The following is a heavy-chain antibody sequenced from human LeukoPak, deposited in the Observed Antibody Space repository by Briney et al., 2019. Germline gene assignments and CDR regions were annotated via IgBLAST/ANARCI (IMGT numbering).Heavy chain of an antibody. Sequence: TGGSLRLSCAASGFTFSSYAMTWVRQPPGKGLAWVSGINNSGGSTYYADSVKGRFTISRDNSKDTLYLQMNSLRAEDTAVYYCAKPPGLRRLDPWGQGTLVTVSS. V-gene: IGHV3-23*01. J-gene: IGHJ5*02. CDR3: AKPPGLRRLDP. CDR1: GFTFSSYA. CDR2: INNSGGST. D-gene: IGHD5-12*01.